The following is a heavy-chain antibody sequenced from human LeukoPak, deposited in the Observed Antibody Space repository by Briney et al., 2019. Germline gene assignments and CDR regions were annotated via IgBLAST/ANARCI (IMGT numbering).Heavy chain of an antibody. CDR1: GFTFSSYA. J-gene: IGHJ6*02. D-gene: IGHD6-13*01. Sequence: PGGSLRLSCAASGFTFSSYAMSWVRQAPGKGLEWVSAISGSGGSTYYADSVKGRFTISRDNSKNTLYLQMNSLRAEDTAVYYCAKDLFSSSWNYYYYGMDVWGQGTTVTVSS. CDR2: ISGSGGST. CDR3: AKDLFSSSWNYYYYGMDV. V-gene: IGHV3-23*01.